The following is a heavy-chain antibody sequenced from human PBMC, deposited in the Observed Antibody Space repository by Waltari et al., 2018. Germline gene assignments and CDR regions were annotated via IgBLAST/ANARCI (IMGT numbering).Heavy chain of an antibody. CDR3: ARVKGYYFDY. Sequence: EVQLVESGGGLVQPGGSLRLSCPASGFTFSSHSLNWVRQAPGKGLEWVSYISSSSSTIYYADSVKGRFTISRDNAKNSLYLQMNSLRAEDTAVYYCARVKGYYFDYWGQGTLVTVSS. J-gene: IGHJ4*02. CDR1: GFTFSSHS. V-gene: IGHV3-48*04. CDR2: ISSSSSTI.